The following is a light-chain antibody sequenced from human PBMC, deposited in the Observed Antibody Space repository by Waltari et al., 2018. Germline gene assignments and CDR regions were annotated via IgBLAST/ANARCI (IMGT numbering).Light chain of an antibody. CDR2: DAS. V-gene: IGKV3-11*01. CDR1: QSVSRY. CDR3: QQRSNWLFT. J-gene: IGKJ3*01. Sequence: ETVLTQSPATLSLSPGERATLSCRASQSVSRYLAWYQQKPGQAPRLLIYDASNRATGIPARFSGSGSGTDFTHTISSLEPEDFAVYYCQQRSNWLFTFGPGTKVDIK.